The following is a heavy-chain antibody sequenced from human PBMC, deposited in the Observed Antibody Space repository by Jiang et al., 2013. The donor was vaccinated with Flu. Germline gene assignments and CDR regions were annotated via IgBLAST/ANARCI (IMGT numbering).Heavy chain of an antibody. CDR1: GGSISSYY. CDR3: ARQEYCSGGSCYVYWYFDL. J-gene: IGHJ2*01. CDR2: IYYSGST. Sequence: SLTCTVSGGSISSYYWSWIRQPPGKGLEWIGYIYYSGSTNYNPSLKSRVTISVDTSKNQFSLKLSSVAAADTAVYYCARQEYCSGGSCYVYWYFDLWGRGTLVTVSS. V-gene: IGHV4-59*08. D-gene: IGHD2-15*01.